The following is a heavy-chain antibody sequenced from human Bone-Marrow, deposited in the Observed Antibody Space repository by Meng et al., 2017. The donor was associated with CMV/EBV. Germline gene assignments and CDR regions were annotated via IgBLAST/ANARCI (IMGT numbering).Heavy chain of an antibody. V-gene: IGHV3-33*06. CDR2: IWYDGSNK. CDR1: GVTFSSYG. D-gene: IGHD5-18*01. Sequence: GGSLRLSCAASGVTFSSYGMHWVRQAPGKGLEWVAVIWYDGSNKYYADSVKGRFTISRDNSKNTLYLQMNSLRAEDTAVYYCAKEHSYGFDNWFDPWGQGTLVTVSS. CDR3: AKEHSYGFDNWFDP. J-gene: IGHJ5*02.